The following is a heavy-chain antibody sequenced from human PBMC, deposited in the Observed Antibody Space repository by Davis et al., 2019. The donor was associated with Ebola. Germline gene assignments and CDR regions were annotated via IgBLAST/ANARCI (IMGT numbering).Heavy chain of an antibody. Sequence: GESLKISCAASGFSFSTYSMNWVRQAPGKGLEWISYISISSSTTYYADSVKGRFTISRDNSKNTLYLQMNSLRAEDTAVYYCAKRGGSGWYYDYWGQGTLVTVSS. CDR1: GFSFSTYS. V-gene: IGHV3-48*01. J-gene: IGHJ4*02. CDR2: ISISSSTT. D-gene: IGHD6-19*01. CDR3: AKRGGSGWYYDY.